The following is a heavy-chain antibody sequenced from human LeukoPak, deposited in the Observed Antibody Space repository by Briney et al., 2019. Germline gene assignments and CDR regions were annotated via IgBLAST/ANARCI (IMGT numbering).Heavy chain of an antibody. CDR3: ARGDDYGDSLVAY. D-gene: IGHD4-17*01. V-gene: IGHV3-48*03. J-gene: IGHJ4*02. CDR1: GFVFSGYE. CDR2: ISTAGRTL. Sequence: GGSLRLSCAASGFVFSGYEMNWVRQAPGKGVEWISSISTAGRTLNYADSVKGRFTISRDNAKNSLYLQMNSLSAEDTAVYYCARGDDYGDSLVAYWGQGTLLTVPS.